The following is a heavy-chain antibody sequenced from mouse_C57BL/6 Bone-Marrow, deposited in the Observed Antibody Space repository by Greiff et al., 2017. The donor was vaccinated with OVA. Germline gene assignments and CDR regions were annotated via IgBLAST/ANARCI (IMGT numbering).Heavy chain of an antibody. J-gene: IGHJ4*01. CDR2: IYPGDGDT. Sequence: QVQLQQSGAELVKPGASVKISCKASGYAFSSYWMHWVKQRPGKGLEWIGQIYPGDGDTNYNGKFKGKATLTADKSSSTAYMQLSSLTSEDSAVYFCAIYYYGSSQPYCAMDYWGQGTSVTVSS. CDR3: AIYYYGSSQPYCAMDY. D-gene: IGHD1-1*01. CDR1: GYAFSSYW. V-gene: IGHV1-80*01.